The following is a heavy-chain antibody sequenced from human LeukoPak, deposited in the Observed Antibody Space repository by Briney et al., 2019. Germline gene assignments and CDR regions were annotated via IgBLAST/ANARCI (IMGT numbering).Heavy chain of an antibody. Sequence: RSLRLSCAASGFTFSSYGMHWVRQAPGKGLEWVAVISYDGSNKYYADSVKGRFTIPRDNSKNTLYLQMNSLRAEDTAVYYCAKHDYWGQGTLVTVSS. V-gene: IGHV3-30*18. CDR3: AKHDY. CDR1: GFTFSSYG. J-gene: IGHJ4*02. CDR2: ISYDGSNK.